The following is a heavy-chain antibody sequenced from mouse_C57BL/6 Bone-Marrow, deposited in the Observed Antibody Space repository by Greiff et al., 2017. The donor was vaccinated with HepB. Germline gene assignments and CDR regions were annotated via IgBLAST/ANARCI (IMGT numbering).Heavy chain of an antibody. J-gene: IGHJ3*01. D-gene: IGHD2-4*01. CDR2: IRSKSNNYAT. CDR1: GFSFNTYA. Sequence: EVKLMESGGGLVQPKGSLKLSCAASGFSFNTYAMNWVRQAPGKGLEWVARIRSKSNNYATYYADSVKDRFTISRDDSESMLYLQMNNLKTEDTAMYYCVRHGDYDYDWFAYWGQGTLVTVSA. CDR3: VRHGDYDYDWFAY. V-gene: IGHV10-1*01.